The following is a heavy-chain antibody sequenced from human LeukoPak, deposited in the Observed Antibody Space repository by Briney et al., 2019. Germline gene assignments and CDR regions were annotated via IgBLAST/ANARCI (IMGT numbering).Heavy chain of an antibody. Sequence: ASVKVSCKASGYTFTSYDINWVRQATGQGLEWMGWMNPNSGNTGYAQKFQGRVTMTRNTSISTAYMEPSSLRSEDTAVYYCARGQKRSTYYDFWSGYYPPLYFDYWGQGTLVTVSS. J-gene: IGHJ4*02. CDR2: MNPNSGNT. V-gene: IGHV1-8*01. D-gene: IGHD3-3*01. CDR3: ARGQKRSTYYDFWSGYYPPLYFDY. CDR1: GYTFTSYD.